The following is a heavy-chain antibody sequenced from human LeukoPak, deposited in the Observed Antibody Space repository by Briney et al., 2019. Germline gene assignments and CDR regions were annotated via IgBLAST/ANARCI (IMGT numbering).Heavy chain of an antibody. CDR1: GFTFDDCA. V-gene: IGHV3-9*01. D-gene: IGHD2-21*02. Sequence: GGSLRLSCTASGFTFDDCAMHWVRQAPGKGLEWVSGISWNGSNIGYADSVKGRFTISRDNAKNSLYLQMNSLRTEDTAFYYCAKDPSAYCGGDCFRADYWGQGTLVTVSS. J-gene: IGHJ4*02. CDR3: AKDPSAYCGGDCFRADY. CDR2: ISWNGSNI.